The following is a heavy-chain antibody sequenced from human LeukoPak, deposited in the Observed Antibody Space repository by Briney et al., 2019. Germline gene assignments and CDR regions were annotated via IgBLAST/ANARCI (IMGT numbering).Heavy chain of an antibody. D-gene: IGHD2-15*01. Sequence: ASVKVSCKASGYTFTGYYMHWVRQAPGQGLEWMGWINPNSGGTNYAQKFQGRVTMTRDTSISTAYMELSRLRSDGTAVYYCARLEGYCSGGSCYSNYYMDVWGKGTTVTVSS. CDR2: INPNSGGT. CDR3: ARLEGYCSGGSCYSNYYMDV. CDR1: GYTFTGYY. J-gene: IGHJ6*03. V-gene: IGHV1-2*02.